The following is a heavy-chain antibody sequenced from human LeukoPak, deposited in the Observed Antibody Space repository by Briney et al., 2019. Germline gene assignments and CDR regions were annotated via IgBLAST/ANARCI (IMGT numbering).Heavy chain of an antibody. CDR1: GGSISSGDYY. CDR3: ARDSTGNQNGQIDSSGWYFDY. Sequence: PSQTLSLXCTVSGGSISSGDYYWTWIRQPPGKGLEWIGYIYYSGITYYNPSLKSRVTISVDTSKNQFSLKLSSVTAADTAVYYCARDSTGNQNGQIDSSGWYFDYWGQGTLVTASS. V-gene: IGHV4-30-4*08. J-gene: IGHJ4*02. CDR2: IYYSGIT. D-gene: IGHD6-19*01.